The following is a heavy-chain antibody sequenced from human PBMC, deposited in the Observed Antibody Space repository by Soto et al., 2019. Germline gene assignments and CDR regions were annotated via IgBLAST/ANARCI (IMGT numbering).Heavy chain of an antibody. CDR2: IYYSGSN. Sequence: QVQLQESGPGLVKPSETLSLTCTVYGGCISSVGYHWSWIRQHPGKGREWIGNIYYSGSNYYNPYLKSRFTTTVHTSKHQFSLKLSSVTAADKAVYYCARGVQHWVQGTLVTVSS. V-gene: IGHV4-31*03. CDR1: GGCISSVGYH. J-gene: IGHJ1*01. CDR3: ARGVQH.